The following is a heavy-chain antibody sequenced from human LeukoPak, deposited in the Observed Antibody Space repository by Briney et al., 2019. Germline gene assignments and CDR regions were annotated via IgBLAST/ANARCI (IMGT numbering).Heavy chain of an antibody. CDR3: AKDLRPGHYYYSGMDV. CDR1: GFTFDDYA. CDR2: ISWNSGSI. V-gene: IGHV3-9*01. Sequence: PGRSLRLSCAASGFTFDDYAMHWVRQAPGKGLEWVSGISWNSGSIGYADSVKGRFTISRDNTRNTLYLQMNSLRPEDTAVYYCAKDLRPGHYYYSGMDVWGQGTTVTVSS. D-gene: IGHD2-8*02. J-gene: IGHJ6*02.